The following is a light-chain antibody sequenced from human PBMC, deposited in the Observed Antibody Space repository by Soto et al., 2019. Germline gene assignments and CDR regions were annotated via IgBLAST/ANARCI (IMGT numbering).Light chain of an antibody. CDR2: SAS. V-gene: IGKV3-20*01. Sequence: EIVLMQSPGTLSLSPGERATLSCRASQSVSNSYLAWYQQKPGQAPRLLIYSASSRATGIPDRFSGSGSGTDFTLTISRLEPEDFAVYYCQQYGSSPVTFGQGTKLEIK. CDR1: QSVSNSY. J-gene: IGKJ2*01. CDR3: QQYGSSPVT.